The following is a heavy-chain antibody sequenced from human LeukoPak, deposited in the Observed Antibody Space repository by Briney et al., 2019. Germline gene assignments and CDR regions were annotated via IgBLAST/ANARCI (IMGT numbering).Heavy chain of an antibody. V-gene: IGHV3-23*01. CDR1: GFTFDDYA. Sequence: PGGSLRLSCAASGFTFDDYAMHWVRQAPGKGLEWVSAISGSGGSTYYADSVKGRFTISRDNSKNTLYLQMNSLRAEDTAVYYCAKDHIVVVISAEYFQHWGQGTLVTVSS. D-gene: IGHD3-22*01. J-gene: IGHJ1*01. CDR3: AKDHIVVVISAEYFQH. CDR2: ISGSGGST.